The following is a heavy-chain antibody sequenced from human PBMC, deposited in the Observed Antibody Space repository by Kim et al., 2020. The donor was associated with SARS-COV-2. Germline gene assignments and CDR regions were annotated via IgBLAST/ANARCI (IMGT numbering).Heavy chain of an antibody. CDR3: ARDPSYCSGGSCYSGSGWFDP. J-gene: IGHJ5*02. Sequence: GGSLRLSCAVSAFTFSSYSMNWVRQAPGKGLEWVSSISSSSSYIYYADSVKGRFTISRDNAKNSLYLQMNSLRAEDTAVYYCARDPSYCSGGSCYSGSGWFDPWGQGTLVTVSS. CDR1: AFTFSSYS. V-gene: IGHV3-21*01. D-gene: IGHD2-15*01. CDR2: ISSSSSYI.